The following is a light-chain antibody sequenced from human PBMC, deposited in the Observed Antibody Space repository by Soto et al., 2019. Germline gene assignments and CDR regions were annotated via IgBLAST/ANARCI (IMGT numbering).Light chain of an antibody. CDR3: QQYNDWPPWT. Sequence: IVMTQSPATLSVSPGERATLSCRASQSVNSNLVWYQQKPGQAPRLLIYGASTRATGIPARFSGSGSGTEFTLTINSLQSEDFAVYYCQQYNDWPPWTFGQGTKVEIK. V-gene: IGKV3-15*01. J-gene: IGKJ1*01. CDR1: QSVNSN. CDR2: GAS.